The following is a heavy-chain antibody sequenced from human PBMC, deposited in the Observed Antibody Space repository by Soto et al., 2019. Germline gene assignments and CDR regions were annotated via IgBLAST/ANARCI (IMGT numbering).Heavy chain of an antibody. V-gene: IGHV3-53*02. CDR2: IFGADET. D-gene: IGHD3-16*01. CDR3: ARGGFD. J-gene: IGHJ4*02. CDR1: GFSVTASN. Sequence: EVQLVETGGDLIQPGGSLRLSCAASGFSVTASNMNWVRQAPGKGLEWVSVIFGADETYYADSVRGRFTISRYNSKNTVYLQMDSLRTEDTALYYCARGGFDWGQGTLVTVSS.